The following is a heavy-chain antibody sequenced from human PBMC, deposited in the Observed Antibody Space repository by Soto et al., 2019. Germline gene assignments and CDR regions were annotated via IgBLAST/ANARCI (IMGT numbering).Heavy chain of an antibody. CDR1: GGSISSNIYY. J-gene: IGHJ4*02. Sequence: PSETLSLTSTISGGSISSNIYYWAWIRQPPGKGLEWIGNIHYSGSTYYDSSLQSRVTISIDTSKNQFSLKLSSVTATDTAVYYCASQHYYDSSGYYVVYWGQGNLVTVS. CDR3: ASQHYYDSSGYYVVY. D-gene: IGHD3-22*01. V-gene: IGHV4-39*01. CDR2: IHYSGST.